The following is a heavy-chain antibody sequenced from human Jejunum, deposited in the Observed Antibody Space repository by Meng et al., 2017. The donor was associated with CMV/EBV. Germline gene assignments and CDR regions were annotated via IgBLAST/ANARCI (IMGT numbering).Heavy chain of an antibody. CDR3: TTGGGWFDP. CDR2: IKSKTDGGTI. CDR1: GFTKSNAW. V-gene: IGHV3-15*01. D-gene: IGHD3-16*01. Sequence: CGVSGFTKSNAWLHWVRQAPGEGLWWVGRIKSKTDGGTIDYAAPVKGRFTISRDDSKNTLYLQMNSLKTEDTAVYYCTTGGGWFDPWGQGTLVTVSS. J-gene: IGHJ5*02.